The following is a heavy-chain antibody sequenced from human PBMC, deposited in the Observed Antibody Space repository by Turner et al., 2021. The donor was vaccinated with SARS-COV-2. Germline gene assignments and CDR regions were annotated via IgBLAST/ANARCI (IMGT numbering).Heavy chain of an antibody. CDR1: GGSISSSSYY. CDR2: IYYSGST. J-gene: IGHJ6*02. Sequence: QLQLHESGPGLVKPSETLSLTCSVSGGSISSSSYYWGWIRQHPGKGLEWIGSIYYSGSTYYNPSLKSRVTISVDTSKNQFSLKLSSVTAADTAVYYCAIAPNYYYGMDVWGQGTTVTVSS. V-gene: IGHV4-39*01. CDR3: AIAPNYYYGMDV.